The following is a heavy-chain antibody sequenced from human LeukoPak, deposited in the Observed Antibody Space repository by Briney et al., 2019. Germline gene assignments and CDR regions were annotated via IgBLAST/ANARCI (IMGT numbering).Heavy chain of an antibody. V-gene: IGHV4-59*12. Sequence: SETLSLTCTVSGGSISSYYWSWIRQPPGKGLEWIGYIYYSGSTNYNPSLKSRVTISVDTSKNQFSLKLSSVTAADTAVYYCARGETGTTSGYYYYYMDVWGKGTTVTVSS. CDR2: IYYSGST. CDR1: GGSISSYY. J-gene: IGHJ6*03. D-gene: IGHD1-1*01. CDR3: ARGETGTTSGYYYYYMDV.